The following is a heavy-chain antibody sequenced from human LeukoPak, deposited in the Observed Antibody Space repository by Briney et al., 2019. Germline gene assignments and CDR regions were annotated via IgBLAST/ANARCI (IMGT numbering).Heavy chain of an antibody. CDR2: ISAYNGNT. Sequence: ASVKVSCKASGYTFTSYGISWVRQAPGQGLEWMGWISAYNGNTNYAQKFQGRVTMTRNTSISTAYMELSSLRSEDTAVYYCARAYSGRYFDYWGQGTLVTVSS. D-gene: IGHD1-26*01. CDR1: GYTFTSYG. J-gene: IGHJ4*02. CDR3: ARAYSGRYFDY. V-gene: IGHV1-18*01.